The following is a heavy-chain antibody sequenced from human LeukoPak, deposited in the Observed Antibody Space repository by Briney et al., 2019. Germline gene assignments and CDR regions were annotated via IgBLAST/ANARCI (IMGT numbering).Heavy chain of an antibody. CDR3: ASRIPPARDGYNYRDYYYYYYMDV. D-gene: IGHD5-24*01. Sequence: SVKVSCKAAGYTFTSYAISWVRQAPGQGLEWMGGIIPIFGTANYAQKFQGRVTITTDESTSTAYMELSSLRSEDTAVYYCASRIPPARDGYNYRDYYYYYYMDVWGKGTTVTVSS. J-gene: IGHJ6*03. V-gene: IGHV1-69*05. CDR2: IIPIFGTA. CDR1: GYTFTSYA.